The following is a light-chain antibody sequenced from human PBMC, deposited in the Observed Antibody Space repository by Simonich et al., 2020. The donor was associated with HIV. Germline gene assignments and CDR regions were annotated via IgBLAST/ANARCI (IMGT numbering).Light chain of an antibody. CDR3: CSYAGSSTVV. CDR1: SSDVGSYNL. J-gene: IGLJ2*01. Sequence: QSALTQPASVSGSPGQSITISCTGTSSDVGSYNLFSWYQQHPGKAPKLRIYEGTKRPSGVSTRFAGSKSGNTASLTISGLQAEDEADYYCCSYAGSSTVVFGGGTKLTVL. V-gene: IGLV2-23*01. CDR2: EGT.